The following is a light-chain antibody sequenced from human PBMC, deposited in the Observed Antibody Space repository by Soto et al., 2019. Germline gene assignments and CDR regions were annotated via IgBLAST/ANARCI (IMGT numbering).Light chain of an antibody. CDR3: PHYGSSPGT. J-gene: IGKJ2*01. CDR1: QSVSSN. V-gene: IGKV3-20*01. CDR2: DAS. Sequence: EMVMTQSPATLSLSPGQRGTLSCRASQSVSSNLAWYQQKPGQAPRLLIYDASSRATGIPDRFSGSGSGTDFTLTISRLEPEDFAVYSCPHYGSSPGTFGQGTKLE.